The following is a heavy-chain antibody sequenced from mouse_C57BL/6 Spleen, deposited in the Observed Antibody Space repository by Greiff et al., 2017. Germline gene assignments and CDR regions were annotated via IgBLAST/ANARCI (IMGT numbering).Heavy chain of an antibody. CDR2: INPSNGGT. J-gene: IGHJ2*01. Sequence: QVQLQQPGTELVKPGASVKLSCKASGYTFTSYWMHWVKQRPGQGLEWIGNINPSNGGTNYNEKFKSKATLTVDKSSSTAYMQLSSLTAEDSAVCYCERPTVVAPLDYWGQGTTLTVSS. V-gene: IGHV1-53*01. CDR3: ERPTVVAPLDY. D-gene: IGHD1-1*01. CDR1: GYTFTSYW.